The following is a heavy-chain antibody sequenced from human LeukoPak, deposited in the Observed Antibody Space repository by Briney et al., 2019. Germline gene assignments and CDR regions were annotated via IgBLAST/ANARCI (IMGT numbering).Heavy chain of an antibody. V-gene: IGHV3-23*01. CDR3: AKDSFALEPRNWFDP. CDR1: GFTFSTYD. D-gene: IGHD1-1*01. CDR2: ISGSGGTT. J-gene: IGHJ5*02. Sequence: PGGSLRLSCAASGFTFSTYDMSWVRQAPGKGLEWVSAISGSGGTTYYADSVKGRFTISRDNSKNTLYLQINSLRAEDTAVYYCAKDSFALEPRNWFDPWGQGTLVTVSS.